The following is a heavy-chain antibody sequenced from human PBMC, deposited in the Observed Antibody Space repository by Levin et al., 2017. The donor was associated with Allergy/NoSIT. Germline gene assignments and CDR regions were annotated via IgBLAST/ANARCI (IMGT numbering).Heavy chain of an antibody. J-gene: IGHJ3*02. CDR1: GFTFDDYA. CDR2: ISWNSGSI. D-gene: IGHD2-8*01. CDR3: AKDMALVYAVKAFDI. Sequence: SLKISCAASGFTFDDYAMHWVRQAPGKGLEWVSGISWNSGSIGYADSVKGRFTISRDNAKNSLYLQMNSLRAEDTALYYCAKDMALVYAVKAFDIWGQGTMVTVSS. V-gene: IGHV3-9*01.